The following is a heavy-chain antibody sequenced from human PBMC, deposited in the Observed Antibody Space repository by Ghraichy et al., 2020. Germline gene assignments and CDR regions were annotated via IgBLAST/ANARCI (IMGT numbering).Heavy chain of an antibody. CDR2: INRSGST. CDR1: GGSFSGYY. Sequence: SETLSLTCAVYGGSFSGYYWSWIRQPPGKGLEWIGEINRSGSTNYNPSLKSRVTISVDTSKNQFSLKLSSVTAADTAVYYCARGENCSSTSCYHGPSYYFDYWGQGTLVTVSS. J-gene: IGHJ4*02. CDR3: ARGENCSSTSCYHGPSYYFDY. D-gene: IGHD2-2*01. V-gene: IGHV4-34*01.